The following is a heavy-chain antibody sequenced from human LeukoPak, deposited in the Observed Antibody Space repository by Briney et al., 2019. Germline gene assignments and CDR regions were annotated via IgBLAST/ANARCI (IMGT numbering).Heavy chain of an antibody. CDR2: FDPEDGET. CDR3: ATGGFRHYYDSSGYLRRPYYYYYMDV. D-gene: IGHD3-22*01. J-gene: IGHJ6*03. V-gene: IGHV1-24*01. CDR1: GYTLTELS. Sequence: VASVKVSCKVSGYTLTELSMHWVRQAPGKGLEWMGGFDPEDGETIYAQKFQGRVTMTEDTSTDTAYMELSSLRSEDTAVYYCATGGFRHYYDSSGYLRRPYYYYYMDVWGKGTTVTVSS.